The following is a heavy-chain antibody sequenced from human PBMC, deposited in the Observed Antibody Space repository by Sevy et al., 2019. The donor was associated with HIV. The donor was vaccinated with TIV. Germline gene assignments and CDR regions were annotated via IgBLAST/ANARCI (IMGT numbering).Heavy chain of an antibody. CDR1: GFTFSNHA. Sequence: GGSLRLSCVASGFTFSNHAMAWVRQAPGKGLEWVSGITGNGETTYYRDSVKGRFAISRDNSKNTLYLQMYSLRAEDTAIYFCADGYPSHEFXVWGQGTLVTVSS. CDR3: ADGYPSHEFXV. CDR2: ITGNGETT. V-gene: IGHV3-23*01. J-gene: IGHJ3*01. D-gene: IGHD3-16*01.